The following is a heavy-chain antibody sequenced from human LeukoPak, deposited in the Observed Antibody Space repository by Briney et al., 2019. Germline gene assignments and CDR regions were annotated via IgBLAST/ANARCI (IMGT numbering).Heavy chain of an antibody. D-gene: IGHD1-26*01. CDR1: GFTFSSYG. Sequence: HPGGSLRLSCAASGFTFSSYGMHWVRQAPGKGLEWVAVISYDGSNKYYADSVKGRFTISRDNSKNTLYLQMNSLRAEDTAVYYCAKDRYGAIVGATTFDYWGQGTLVTVSS. CDR2: ISYDGSNK. CDR3: AKDRYGAIVGATTFDY. J-gene: IGHJ4*02. V-gene: IGHV3-30*18.